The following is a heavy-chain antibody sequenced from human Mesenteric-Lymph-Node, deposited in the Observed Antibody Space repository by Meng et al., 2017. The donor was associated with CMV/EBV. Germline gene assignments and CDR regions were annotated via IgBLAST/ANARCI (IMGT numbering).Heavy chain of an antibody. CDR3: ARGGRVGQLVADS. CDR1: GGSVSSGSYY. D-gene: IGHD6-6*01. Sequence: GSLRLSCTVSGGSVSSGSYYWSWIRQPPGKGLEWIGYIYYSGSTNYNPSLKSRVTISVDTSKNQFSLKLSSVTAADTAVYYCARGGRVGQLVADSWGQGTLVTVSS. V-gene: IGHV4-61*01. J-gene: IGHJ5*02. CDR2: IYYSGST.